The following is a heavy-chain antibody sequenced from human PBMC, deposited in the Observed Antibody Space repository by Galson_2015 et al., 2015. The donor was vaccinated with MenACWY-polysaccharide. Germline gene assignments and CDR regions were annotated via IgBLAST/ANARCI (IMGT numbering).Heavy chain of an antibody. D-gene: IGHD2-2*01. CDR1: GGSISSSSYY. J-gene: IGHJ5*02. Sequence: LSLTCTVSGGSISSSSYYWGWIRQPPGKGLEWIGSIYYSGSTYYNPSLKSRVTISVDTSKNQFSLKLSSVTAADTAVYYCARRGDIVVVPAAYDWFDPWGQGTLVTVSS. V-gene: IGHV4-39*01. CDR3: ARRGDIVVVPAAYDWFDP. CDR2: IYYSGST.